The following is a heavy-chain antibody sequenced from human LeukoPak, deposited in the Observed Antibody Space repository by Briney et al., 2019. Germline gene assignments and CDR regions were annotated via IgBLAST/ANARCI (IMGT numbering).Heavy chain of an antibody. V-gene: IGHV3-9*01. CDR1: GFSFDDFD. Sequence: SGGSLRLSCEASGFSFDDFDMHWVRHAPGKGLEWVSRICWNGRSIHYADSVKGRFTISRDNAKNSLYLQMNSLRAEDTALYYCAKDSDYFGSGSYYNFWDVWGQGTTVIVSS. CDR2: ICWNGRSI. J-gene: IGHJ6*02. D-gene: IGHD3-10*01. CDR3: AKDSDYFGSGSYYNFWDV.